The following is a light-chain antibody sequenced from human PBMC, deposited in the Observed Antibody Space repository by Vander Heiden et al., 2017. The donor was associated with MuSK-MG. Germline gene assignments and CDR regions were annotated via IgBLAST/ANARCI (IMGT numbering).Light chain of an antibody. Sequence: DIVMTQSPDSLAVSLGERATINCKSSQSVLYSSNNKNYLAWYQQKPGQPPKLLIYWASTRESGVPDRFSGSGSGTDFTLTISSLQAEDVVVYYCQQEDSTPFTFGHGTKVDIK. CDR1: QSVLYSSNNKNY. CDR2: WAS. J-gene: IGKJ3*01. V-gene: IGKV4-1*01. CDR3: QQEDSTPFT.